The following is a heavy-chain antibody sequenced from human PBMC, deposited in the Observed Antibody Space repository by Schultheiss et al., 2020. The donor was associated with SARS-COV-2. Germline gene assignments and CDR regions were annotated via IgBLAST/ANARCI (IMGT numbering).Heavy chain of an antibody. CDR3: ARGGLGLDS. CDR1: GFTFSSYG. CDR2: IWYDGSNK. J-gene: IGHJ4*02. V-gene: IGHV3-33*01. D-gene: IGHD6-19*01. Sequence: GGSLRLSCAASGFTFSSYGMHWVRQAPGKGLEWVAVIWYDGSNKYYADSVKGRFTISRDNSKNTLYLQMNSLRTEDTAVFYCARGGLGLDSWGQGTLVTVAS.